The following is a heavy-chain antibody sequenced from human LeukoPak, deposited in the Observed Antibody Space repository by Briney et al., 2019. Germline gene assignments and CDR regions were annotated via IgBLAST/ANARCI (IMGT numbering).Heavy chain of an antibody. Sequence: PGGSLRLSCSASGFIFSNYAMNWVRQAPGKGLEYVSAISSNGGSTYYADSVKGRFTISRDNSKNTLYLQMSSLRADDTAVYYCVKGKGIAVTSLDYWGQGTLATVSS. CDR3: VKGKGIAVTSLDY. D-gene: IGHD6-19*01. J-gene: IGHJ4*02. CDR2: ISSNGGST. CDR1: GFIFSNYA. V-gene: IGHV3-64D*06.